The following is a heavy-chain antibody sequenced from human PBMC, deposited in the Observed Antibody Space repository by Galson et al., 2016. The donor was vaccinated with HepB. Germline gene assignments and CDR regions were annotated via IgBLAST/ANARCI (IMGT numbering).Heavy chain of an antibody. CDR2: VSGHAGST. CDR1: GFPFNTYA. D-gene: IGHD2-15*01. Sequence: SLRLSCAASGFPFNTYAMTWVRQAPGKGLEWVSGVSGHAGSTYYAVSVKGRFAISRDNFKNTLYLQMTSLRADDTAVYCCAKANIIMVTLGVFLDTWGQGTLVTVSS. V-gene: IGHV3-23*01. CDR3: AKANIIMVTLGVFLDT. J-gene: IGHJ1*01.